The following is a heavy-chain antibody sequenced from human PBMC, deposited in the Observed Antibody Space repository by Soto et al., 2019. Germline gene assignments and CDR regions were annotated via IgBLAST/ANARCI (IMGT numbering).Heavy chain of an antibody. CDR3: AKVINGGSFDY. J-gene: IGHJ4*02. CDR2: LSWNSGSI. V-gene: IGHV3-9*01. Sequence: EVQLVESGGGLVQPGRSLRLSCAASGFTFDDYAMHWVRQAPGKGLEWVSGLSWNSGSIGYEDSVKCRFTISRDNAKNCLSLQMTSLGAEDTALYFCAKVINGGSFDYWCQGTRVTVSS. D-gene: IGHD1-26*01. CDR1: GFTFDDYA.